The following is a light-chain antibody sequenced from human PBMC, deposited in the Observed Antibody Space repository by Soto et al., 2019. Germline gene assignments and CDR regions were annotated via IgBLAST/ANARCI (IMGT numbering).Light chain of an antibody. J-gene: IGKJ4*01. Sequence: EIVLTQSPGTLSLSPGERATLSCRASQSVSSSYVAWYQQKPGQAPRQLIYVASSRATGIPDRFSGSGSGTDVTLTITRLEPEDFAVYACQHYRTSFGGGTRVEIK. V-gene: IGKV3-20*01. CDR1: QSVSSSY. CDR2: VAS. CDR3: QHYRTS.